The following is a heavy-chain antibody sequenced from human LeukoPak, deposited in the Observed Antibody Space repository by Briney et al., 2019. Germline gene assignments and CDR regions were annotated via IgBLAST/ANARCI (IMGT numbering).Heavy chain of an antibody. CDR2: IWYGGNNK. V-gene: IGHV3-33*06. D-gene: IGHD1-7*01. CDR1: GFTFSIYG. Sequence: SGGSLRLSCAASGFTFSIYGMHWVRQAPGKGLEWVAVIWYGGNNKYYADSVKGRFTISRDNSKNTLYLQMNSLRAEDTAVYYCAKDRLTGTAINDDAFDIWGQGTMVTVSS. CDR3: AKDRLTGTAINDDAFDI. J-gene: IGHJ3*02.